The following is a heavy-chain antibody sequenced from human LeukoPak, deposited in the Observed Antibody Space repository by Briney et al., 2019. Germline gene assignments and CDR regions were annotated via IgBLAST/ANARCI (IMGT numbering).Heavy chain of an antibody. CDR3: ANDPTGYCSGGSCYGGHYGMDV. J-gene: IGHJ6*02. CDR2: ISGSGDDT. CDR1: GFTFSNAW. V-gene: IGHV3-23*01. D-gene: IGHD2-15*01. Sequence: GGSLRLSCAASGFTFSNAWMNWVRQAPGKGLEWVSAISGSGDDTYYADSVKGRFTISRDNSKNTLYLQMNSLRAEDTAVYYCANDPTGYCSGGSCYGGHYGMDVWGQGTTVTVSS.